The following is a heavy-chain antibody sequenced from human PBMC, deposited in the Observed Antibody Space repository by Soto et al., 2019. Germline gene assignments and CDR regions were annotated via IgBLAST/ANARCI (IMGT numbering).Heavy chain of an antibody. CDR2: SSTYSGDT. V-gene: IGHV1-18*01. J-gene: IGHJ5*02. CDR3: ARHHGPTTSENWFDP. Sequence: QVHLVQSGVEVKTPGASVKVSCQASGYTFFTYDISWVRQAPGQGLEWMGWSSTYSGDTKYAQKYQSRVTMTTDTSTTTAYMEMRSLSSDDPAVYYCARHHGPTTSENWFDPWGQGTLVTVSS. D-gene: IGHD5-12*01. CDR1: GYTFFTYD.